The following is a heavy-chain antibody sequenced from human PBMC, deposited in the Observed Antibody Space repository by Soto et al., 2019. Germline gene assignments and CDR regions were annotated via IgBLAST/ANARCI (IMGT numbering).Heavy chain of an antibody. D-gene: IGHD2-21*01. CDR1: GGSISSGGYS. CDR3: AGVRGPYCGGECYPPTPNWFDP. V-gene: IGHV4-30-2*01. CDR2: IYHSGST. J-gene: IGHJ5*02. Sequence: QLQLQESGSGLVKPSQTLSLTCAVSGGSISSGGYSWSWIRQPPGKGLEWIGYIYHSGSTYYNPCLKRRVTMSVDRSKNQFSLKLSSLTAADSAVYYCAGVRGPYCGGECYPPTPNWFDPWGQGTLVTVSS.